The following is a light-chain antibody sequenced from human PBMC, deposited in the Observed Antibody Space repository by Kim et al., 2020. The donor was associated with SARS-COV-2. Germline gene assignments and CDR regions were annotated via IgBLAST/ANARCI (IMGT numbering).Light chain of an antibody. CDR3: QQRGSWPPALT. V-gene: IGKV3-11*01. Sequence: GEGATLPCRASHNVGINLAGYQQTTGQAPRRLIYDAAIRAAGIPDRFSGSGSGTDFTLTIGGLAPEDFAIYYCQQRGSWPPALTFGGGTKVDIK. CDR1: HNVGIN. J-gene: IGKJ4*01. CDR2: DAA.